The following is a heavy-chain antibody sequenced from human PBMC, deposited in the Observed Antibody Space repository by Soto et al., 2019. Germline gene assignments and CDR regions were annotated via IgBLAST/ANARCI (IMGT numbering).Heavy chain of an antibody. V-gene: IGHV1-69*13. CDR2: IIPIFGTA. D-gene: IGHD6-6*01. CDR1: GGTFSSYA. CDR3: ARQPHIAARTIGGGSNRFDP. Sequence: GASVKVSCKASGGTFSSYAISWVRQAPGQGLEWMGGIIPIFGTANYAQKFQGRVTITADESTSTAYMELSRLRSEDTAVYYCARQPHIAARTIGGGSNRFDPWGQGTLVTVSS. J-gene: IGHJ5*02.